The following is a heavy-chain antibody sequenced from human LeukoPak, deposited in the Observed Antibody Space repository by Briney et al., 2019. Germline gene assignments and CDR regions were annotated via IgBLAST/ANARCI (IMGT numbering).Heavy chain of an antibody. CDR3: ARRLYSSSYWYFDL. D-gene: IGHD6-6*01. CDR1: GYSISSGYY. V-gene: IGHV4-38-2*01. Sequence: SETLSLTCAVSGYSISSGYYWGWIRQPPGKGQGWIGSIYHSGSTYYNPSLKSRVTISVDTSKNQFSLKLSSVTAADTAVYYCARRLYSSSYWYFDLWGRGTLVTVSS. J-gene: IGHJ2*01. CDR2: IYHSGST.